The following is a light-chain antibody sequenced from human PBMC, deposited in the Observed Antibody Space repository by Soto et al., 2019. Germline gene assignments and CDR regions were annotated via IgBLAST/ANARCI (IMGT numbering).Light chain of an antibody. Sequence: IRMTQSPSSLSASTGDRVTISCQASQDIGNFLNWYQQKPGKAPYLLIYDASNLDTGVSSRFSGSGSGRDFSFTITSLQPDDVATYFCQQYGSLPITFGQGTRLEIK. J-gene: IGKJ5*01. CDR1: QDIGNF. CDR3: QQYGSLPIT. V-gene: IGKV1-33*01. CDR2: DAS.